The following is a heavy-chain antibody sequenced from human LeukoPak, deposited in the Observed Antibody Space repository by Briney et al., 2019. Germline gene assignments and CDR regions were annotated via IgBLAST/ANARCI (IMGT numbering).Heavy chain of an antibody. Sequence: ASVKVSCKASGYTFTSYGISWVRQAPGQGLEWMGWISAYNGNTNYAQKLQGRVTMTTDTSTSTAYMELRSLRSDDTAVYYCARVGNDYDILTGYYDLDYWGQGTLVTVS. V-gene: IGHV1-18*01. CDR2: ISAYNGNT. CDR1: GYTFTSYG. D-gene: IGHD3-9*01. CDR3: ARVGNDYDILTGYYDLDY. J-gene: IGHJ4*02.